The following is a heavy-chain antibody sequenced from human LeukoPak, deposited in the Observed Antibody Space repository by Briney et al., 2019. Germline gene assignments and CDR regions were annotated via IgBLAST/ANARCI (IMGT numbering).Heavy chain of an antibody. CDR2: IYYSGST. Sequence: SETLSLTCTVSGGSISSSSYYWGWIRQPPGKGLEWIGSIYYSGSTYYNPSLKSRVTISVDTSKNQFSLKLSSVTAADTAVYYCASSYGSGSYSLYVYWGQGTLVTVSS. CDR3: ASSYGSGSYSLYVY. CDR1: GGSISSSSYY. J-gene: IGHJ4*02. V-gene: IGHV4-39*07. D-gene: IGHD3-10*01.